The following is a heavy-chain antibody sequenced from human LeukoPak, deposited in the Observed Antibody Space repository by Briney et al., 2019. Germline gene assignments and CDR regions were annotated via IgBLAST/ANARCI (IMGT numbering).Heavy chain of an antibody. J-gene: IGHJ4*02. CDR3: AKDTGVVAAGASAFDY. CDR2: ISGSGGST. D-gene: IGHD6-13*01. V-gene: IGHV3-23*01. CDR1: GFTFRRHW. Sequence: GGSLRLSCAASGFTFRRHWMHWVRQAPGKGLEWVSGISGSGGSTYYADSVKGRFNISRDKPKNTLYLQMSSLSPEDTAVYYCAKDTGVVAAGASAFDYWGQGTLVTVSS.